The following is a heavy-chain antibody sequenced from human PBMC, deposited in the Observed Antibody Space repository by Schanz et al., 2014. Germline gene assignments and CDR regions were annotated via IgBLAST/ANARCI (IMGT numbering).Heavy chain of an antibody. J-gene: IGHJ4*02. CDR1: GLTFSDYY. V-gene: IGHV3-66*01. Sequence: VQLVESGGGVVQPGRSLRLSCAASGLTFSDYYMAWIRQAPGKGLEWVSIIYSGVSTYYADSVKGRFTISRDNSKNTVYLQMNSLRGEDTGMYYCARGDPVAGLDYWGRGTLVTVSS. CDR3: ARGDPVAGLDY. CDR2: IYSGVST.